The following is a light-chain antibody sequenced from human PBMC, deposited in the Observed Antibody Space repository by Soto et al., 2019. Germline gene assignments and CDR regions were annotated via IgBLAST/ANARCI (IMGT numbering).Light chain of an antibody. V-gene: IGKV1-8*01. CDR3: QQYYSYRIT. Sequence: MQVTQSPSSVSASVGDRVTITCRASQGISSYLAWYQQKPGKAPKLLIYAASTLQSGVPSRFSGSGSGTDFTLTISCLQSEDFATYYCQQYYSYRITFGQGTRLEIK. CDR1: QGISSY. J-gene: IGKJ5*01. CDR2: AAS.